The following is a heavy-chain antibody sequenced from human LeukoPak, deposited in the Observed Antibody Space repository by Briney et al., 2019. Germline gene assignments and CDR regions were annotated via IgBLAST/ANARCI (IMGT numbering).Heavy chain of an antibody. CDR1: GFSFSDYY. J-gene: IGHJ4*02. Sequence: GGSLRLSCEASGFSFSDYYMTWIRQAPGKELEWVSYISSSGSTIYYADSVKGRFTISRDDAKNSLYLQMNSLRVEDTAIYYSARDSQRWGNFDSWGQGTLVSVSS. CDR2: ISSSGSTI. CDR3: ARDSQRWGNFDS. D-gene: IGHD5-24*01. V-gene: IGHV3-11*04.